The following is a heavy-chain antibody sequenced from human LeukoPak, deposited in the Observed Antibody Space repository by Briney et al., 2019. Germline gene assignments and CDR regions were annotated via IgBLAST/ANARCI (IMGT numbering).Heavy chain of an antibody. Sequence: PSETLSLTCTVSGGSISSYYWSWIRQPPGKGLEWIGYIYYSGSTNYNPSLKSRVTISVDTSKNQFSLKLSSVTAADTAVYYCARAQPYYYDSSGYPNWGQGTLVTVSS. V-gene: IGHV4-59*12. J-gene: IGHJ4*02. CDR2: IYYSGST. CDR1: GGSISSYY. CDR3: ARAQPYYYDSSGYPN. D-gene: IGHD3-22*01.